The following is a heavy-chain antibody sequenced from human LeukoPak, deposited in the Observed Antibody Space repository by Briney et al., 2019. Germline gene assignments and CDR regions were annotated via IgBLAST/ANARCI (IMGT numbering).Heavy chain of an antibody. J-gene: IGHJ4*02. CDR3: ARMSPRYYYGSGGLPGSDY. CDR2: IYHSGST. CDR1: GGSISSSNW. Sequence: SGTLSLTCAVSGGSISSSNWWSWVRQPPGKGLEWIGEIYHSGSTNYNPSLKSRVTISVDKSKNQFSLKLSSVTAADTAVYYCARMSPRYYYGSGGLPGSDYWGQGTLVTVSS. V-gene: IGHV4-4*02. D-gene: IGHD3-10*01.